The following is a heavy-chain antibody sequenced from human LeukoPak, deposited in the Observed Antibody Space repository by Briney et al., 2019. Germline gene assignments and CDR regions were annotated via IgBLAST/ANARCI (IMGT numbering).Heavy chain of an antibody. D-gene: IGHD3-10*01. J-gene: IGHJ4*02. CDR2: IYYSGST. Sequence: SETLSLTCTVSGGSISSGGYYWSWIRQHPGTGLEWIGYIYYSGSTYYNPSLKSRVAISVDTSKNQFSLKLSSVTAADTAVYYCARAPPLYYGSGSYFDYWGQGTLVTVSS. CDR3: ARAPPLYYGSGSYFDY. V-gene: IGHV4-31*03. CDR1: GGSISSGGYY.